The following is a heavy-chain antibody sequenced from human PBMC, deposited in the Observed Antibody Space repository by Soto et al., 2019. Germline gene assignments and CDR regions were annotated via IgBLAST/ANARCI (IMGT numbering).Heavy chain of an antibody. CDR3: ARISSITIFGVVGYYMDV. V-gene: IGHV4-59*01. J-gene: IGHJ6*03. CDR2: IHYSGST. Sequence: SETLSLTCTVSGDSISTYYWTWIRQPRGRGLEWIGYIHYSGSTNYNPSLKSRVTISVDTSKNQFSLKLNSVTAADTAVYFCARISSITIFGVVGYYMDVWAKGTTVTVSS. D-gene: IGHD3-3*01. CDR1: GDSISTYY.